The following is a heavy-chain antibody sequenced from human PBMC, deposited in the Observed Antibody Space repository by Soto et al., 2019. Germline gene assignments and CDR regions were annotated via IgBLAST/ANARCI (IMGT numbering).Heavy chain of an antibody. Sequence: ASVKVSCKASGYTFTSYGISWVRQAPGQGLERKGWISAYNGNTNYAQKLQGRVTMTTDTSTSTAYMELRSLRSDDTAVYYCAREMDIVVVPAAISNYYYGMDVWGQGTTVTVSS. D-gene: IGHD2-2*03. J-gene: IGHJ6*02. CDR2: ISAYNGNT. CDR1: GYTFTSYG. CDR3: AREMDIVVVPAAISNYYYGMDV. V-gene: IGHV1-18*01.